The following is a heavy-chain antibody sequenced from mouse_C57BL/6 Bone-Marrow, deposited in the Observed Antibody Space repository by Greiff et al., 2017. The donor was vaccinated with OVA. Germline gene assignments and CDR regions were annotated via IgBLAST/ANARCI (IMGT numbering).Heavy chain of an antibody. D-gene: IGHD2-3*01. J-gene: IGHJ2*01. Sequence: VQLQQPGAELVKPGASVKMSCKTSGYTFTSYWMHWVKQRPGQGLEWIGAIYPGNSDTSYNQKFKGKAKLTAVTSASTAYMELSSLTNEDSAVYYCTRERDGYYDYFDYWGQGTTLTVSS. CDR1: GYTFTSYW. CDR3: TRERDGYYDYFDY. CDR2: IYPGNSDT. V-gene: IGHV1-5*01.